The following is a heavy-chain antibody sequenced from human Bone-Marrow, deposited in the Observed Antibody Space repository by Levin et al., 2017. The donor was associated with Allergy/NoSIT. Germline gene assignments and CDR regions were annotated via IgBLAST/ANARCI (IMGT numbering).Heavy chain of an antibody. CDR2: ISGSGGST. D-gene: IGHD6-13*01. CDR3: AKDSRAAAGDYFDY. Sequence: GESLKISCAASGFTFSSYAMSWVRQAPGKGLEWVSAISGSGGSTYYADSVKGRFTISRDNSKNTLYLQMNSLRAEDTAVYYCAKDSRAAAGDYFDYWGQGTLVTVSS. J-gene: IGHJ4*02. CDR1: GFTFSSYA. V-gene: IGHV3-23*01.